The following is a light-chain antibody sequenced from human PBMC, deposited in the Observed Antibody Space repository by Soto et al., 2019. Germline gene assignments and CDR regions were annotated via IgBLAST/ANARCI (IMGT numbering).Light chain of an antibody. CDR3: HQYGSSPT. CDR2: GAS. V-gene: IGKV3-20*01. Sequence: EIVLTQSPGTLSLSPGERATLSCRASQSIGSTYLAWYQLKPGQGPRLLIYGASSRATGIPDRFSGSGSGIDFTLTISRLEPEDFAVYYCHQYGSSPTFGPGTKVDIK. J-gene: IGKJ3*01. CDR1: QSIGSTY.